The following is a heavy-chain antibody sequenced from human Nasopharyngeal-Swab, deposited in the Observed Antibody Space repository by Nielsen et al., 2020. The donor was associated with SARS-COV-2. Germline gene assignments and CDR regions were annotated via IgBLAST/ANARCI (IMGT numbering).Heavy chain of an antibody. J-gene: IGHJ4*02. Sequence: WIRQPPGKGLEWIGSIYYSGSTYYNPSLKSRVTISVDTSKNQFSLKLSSVTAADTAVYYCARDEGAHNSWGQGTLVTVSS. CDR2: IYYSGST. CDR3: ARDEGAHNS. V-gene: IGHV4-39*02. D-gene: IGHD3-16*01.